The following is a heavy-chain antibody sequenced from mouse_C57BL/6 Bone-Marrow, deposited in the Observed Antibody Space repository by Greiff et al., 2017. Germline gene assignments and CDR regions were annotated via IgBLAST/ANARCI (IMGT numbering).Heavy chain of an antibody. CDR2: IYPRDGST. D-gene: IGHD2-5*01. V-gene: IGHV1-78*01. Sequence: VQLQQSDAELVKPGASVKISCKVSGYTFTDHTIHWMKQRPEQGLEWIGYIYPRDGSTKYNEKFKGKATLTEDKSSSTAYMQLNGLTSEDSAVYGCAMVRDYSSYVDVWGQWTTLTVSS. CDR1: GYTFTDHT. CDR3: AMVRDYSSYVDV. J-gene: IGHJ2*01.